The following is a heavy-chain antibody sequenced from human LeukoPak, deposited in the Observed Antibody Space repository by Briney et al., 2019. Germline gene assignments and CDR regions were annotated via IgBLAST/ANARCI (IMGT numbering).Heavy chain of an antibody. Sequence: SETPSLTCAVYGGSFSSYYLSWIRQSPGKGLEWIGEINHSGSTNYNPSLKNRVTISVDTSKNQFSLKLSSVTAADTAVYYCARGVLAYSNYIHNWFDPWGQGTLVTVSS. V-gene: IGHV4-34*01. CDR1: GGSFSSYY. D-gene: IGHD4-11*01. CDR3: ARGVLAYSNYIHNWFDP. CDR2: INHSGST. J-gene: IGHJ5*02.